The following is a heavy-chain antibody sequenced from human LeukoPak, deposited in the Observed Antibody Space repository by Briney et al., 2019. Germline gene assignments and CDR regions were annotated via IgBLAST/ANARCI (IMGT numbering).Heavy chain of an antibody. CDR2: INPTGDST. J-gene: IGHJ5*02. V-gene: IGHV1-46*01. CDR1: GYTFTSYY. D-gene: IGHD1-26*01. Sequence: GASVEVSCKASGYTFTSYYMHWVRQAPGQGLEWMGLINPTGDSTGYAQKFQGRVTMTRDMSTSTDFMELSSLRSEDTAVYYCARDNSVGDNAWWFDPWGQGTLVTVSS. CDR3: ARDNSVGDNAWWFDP.